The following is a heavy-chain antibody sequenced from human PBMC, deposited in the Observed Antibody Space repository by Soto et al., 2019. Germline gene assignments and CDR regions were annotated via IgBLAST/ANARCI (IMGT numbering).Heavy chain of an antibody. D-gene: IGHD2-2*01. CDR1: GFTFSSYS. CDR3: ARLGYCSGTSCSHYFYYYGMDV. CDR2: ISGRGTTT. V-gene: IGHV3-48*02. J-gene: IGHJ6*02. Sequence: LRLSCAASGFTFSSYSMNWVRQAPGKGLEWVSFISGRGTTTYYADSVKGRFTISRDNAKNSLYLQVNSLRDEDTAVYYCARLGYCSGTSCSHYFYYYGMDVWGHGTTVTVSS.